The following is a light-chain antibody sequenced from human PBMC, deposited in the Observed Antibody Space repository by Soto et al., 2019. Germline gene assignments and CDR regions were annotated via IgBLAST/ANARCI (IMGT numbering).Light chain of an antibody. CDR2: AAS. CDR1: QDIRNY. V-gene: IGKV1-27*01. J-gene: IGKJ3*01. CDR3: QRYHSALLT. Sequence: DIQMTQSPSSLSASVGDRVTMTCRASQDIRNYVAWYQQKPGEVPKLLIYAASTSQSGVPARFSGGGFGTDFTLTISSLRPEDVATYYCQRYHSALLTFGPGTKVDLK.